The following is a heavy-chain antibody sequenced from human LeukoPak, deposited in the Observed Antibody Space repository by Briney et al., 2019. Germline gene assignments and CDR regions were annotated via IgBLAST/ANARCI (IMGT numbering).Heavy chain of an antibody. CDR1: GFMFSYYG. V-gene: IGHV3-30*03. CDR3: ARDPDSSGYSGAMDV. Sequence: PGGSLTLSCAVSGFMFSYYGMHWVRQAPGKGLEWVAVISYDGSKKYYLDSVKGRFSISRDTSKNTVYLQMNSLRAEDTAVYYCARDPDSSGYSGAMDVWGQGTTVTVSS. J-gene: IGHJ6*02. D-gene: IGHD3-22*01. CDR2: ISYDGSKK.